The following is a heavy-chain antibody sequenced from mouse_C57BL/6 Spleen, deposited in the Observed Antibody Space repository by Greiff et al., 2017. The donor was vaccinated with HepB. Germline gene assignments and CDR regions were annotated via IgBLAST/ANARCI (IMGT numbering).Heavy chain of an antibody. CDR2: IYPRSGNT. D-gene: IGHD1-1*02. CDR1: GYTFTSYG. J-gene: IGHJ3*01. Sequence: VQLQQSGAELARPGASVKLSCKASGYTFTSYGISWVKQRTGQGLEWIGEIYPRSGNTYYNEKFKGKATLTADKSSSTAYMEIRSLTSEDSAVYFCARGEGYGAWFAYWGQGTLVTVSA. CDR3: ARGEGYGAWFAY. V-gene: IGHV1-81*01.